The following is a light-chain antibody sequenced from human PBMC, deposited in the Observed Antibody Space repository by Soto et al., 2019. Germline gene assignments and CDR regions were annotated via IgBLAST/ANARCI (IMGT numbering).Light chain of an antibody. CDR1: QDIGAW. V-gene: IGKV1-12*01. J-gene: IGKJ5*01. Sequence: DIHMTQAPSSVSASVLYRVTFTCLASQDIGAWLAWYQQKPGRAPNLLIYAASSLQSGVPSRFSGSGSGTDFTLTISSLQPEDFATYYCLQDYNYPITFGQGTRLEIK. CDR2: AAS. CDR3: LQDYNYPIT.